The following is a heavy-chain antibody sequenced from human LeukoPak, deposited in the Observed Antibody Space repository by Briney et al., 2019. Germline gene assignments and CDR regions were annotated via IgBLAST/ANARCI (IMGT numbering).Heavy chain of an antibody. CDR2: IYHSGST. D-gene: IGHD4-11*01. J-gene: IGHJ4*02. CDR3: ARRYSNSYFDY. V-gene: IGHV4-38-2*01. Sequence: PSETLSPTCAVSGYSISSGYYWAWIRQPPGKGLEWIGNIYHSGSTYYNPSLKSRVTISVDTSKNQFSLKLSSVTAADTAVYYCARRYSNSYFDYWGQGTLVTVSS. CDR1: GYSISSGYY.